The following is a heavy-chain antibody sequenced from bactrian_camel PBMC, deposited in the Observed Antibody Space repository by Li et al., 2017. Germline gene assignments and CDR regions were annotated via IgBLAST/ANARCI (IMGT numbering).Heavy chain of an antibody. CDR1: GFTFSPYW. V-gene: IGHV3S25*01. CDR2: ISGDSGRT. J-gene: IGHJ4*01. CDR3: VGDAGTPYGYNY. Sequence: QLVESRGGLVQPGGSLRLSCAASGFTFSPYWMDWVRQAPGKGLEWVSLISGDSGRTYYADSVKGRFTISRDNAKNTVYLQMNSLKPEDTAVYYCVGDAGTPYGYNYWGQGTQVTVS. D-gene: IGHD6*01.